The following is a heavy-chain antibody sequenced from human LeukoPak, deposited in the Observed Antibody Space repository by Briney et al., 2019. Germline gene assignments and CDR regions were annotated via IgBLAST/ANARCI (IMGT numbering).Heavy chain of an antibody. V-gene: IGHV3-30-3*01. CDR1: GFTFSSYA. D-gene: IGHD3-10*01. Sequence: GRSLRLSCAASGFTFSSYAVHWVRQAPGKGLEWVAVISYDGSNKYYADSVKGRFTISRDNAKNSLYLQMNSLRAEDTAVYYCARAPGRVRGVIISPDVWGQGTTVTVSS. CDR3: ARAPGRVRGVIISPDV. J-gene: IGHJ6*02. CDR2: ISYDGSNK.